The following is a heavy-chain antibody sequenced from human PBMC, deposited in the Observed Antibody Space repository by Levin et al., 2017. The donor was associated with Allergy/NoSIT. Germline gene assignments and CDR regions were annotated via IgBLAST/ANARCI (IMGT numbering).Heavy chain of an antibody. V-gene: IGHV3-64*01. CDR3: ARDIAAAGIAAPDY. J-gene: IGHJ4*02. D-gene: IGHD6-13*01. Sequence: GGSLRLSCAASGFTFSSYAMHWVRQAPGKGLEYVSAISSNGGSTYYANSVKGRFTISRDNSKNTLYLQMGSLRAEDMAVYYCARDIAAAGIAAPDYWGQGTLVTVSS. CDR2: ISSNGGST. CDR1: GFTFSSYA.